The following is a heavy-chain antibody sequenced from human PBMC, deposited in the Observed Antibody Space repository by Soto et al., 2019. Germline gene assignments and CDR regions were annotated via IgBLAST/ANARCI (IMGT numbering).Heavy chain of an antibody. V-gene: IGHV5-51*01. Sequence: GESLKISCKGSRYSFTSYWIGWVRQMPGKGLEWMGIIYPGDSDTRYSPSFEGQVTISADKSISTAYLQWSSLKASDTAMYYCARSPTYYYDSSGSTPAALRFDPWGQGTLVTVSS. CDR1: RYSFTSYW. J-gene: IGHJ5*02. CDR2: IYPGDSDT. CDR3: ARSPTYYYDSSGSTPAALRFDP. D-gene: IGHD3-22*01.